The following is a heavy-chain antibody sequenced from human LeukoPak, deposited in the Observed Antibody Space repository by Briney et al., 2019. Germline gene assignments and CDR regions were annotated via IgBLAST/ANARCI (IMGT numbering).Heavy chain of an antibody. J-gene: IGHJ4*02. CDR1: GFTFSSYA. Sequence: GGPLRLSCAASGFTFSSYAMSWVRQAPGKGLEWVSAITGSGGNTYYADSVKGRFTISRDNSKNTLYLQMNSLRAEDTAVYYCARDQEGFDYWGQGTLVTVSS. CDR2: ITGSGGNT. CDR3: ARDQEGFDY. V-gene: IGHV3-23*01.